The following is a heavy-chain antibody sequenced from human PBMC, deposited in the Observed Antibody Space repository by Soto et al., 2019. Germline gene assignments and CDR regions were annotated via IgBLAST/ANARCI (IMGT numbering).Heavy chain of an antibody. CDR2: ISSSGSTI. CDR3: ARDYSYGDYDSLVAFDI. Sequence: QVQLVESGGGLVKPGGSLRLSCAASGFTFSDYYMSWIRQAPGKGLEWVSYISSSGSTIYYADSAKGRFTISRDNAKNSLYLQMNSLRAEDTAVYYCARDYSYGDYDSLVAFDIWGQGTMVTVSS. CDR1: GFTFSDYY. J-gene: IGHJ3*02. V-gene: IGHV3-11*01. D-gene: IGHD4-17*01.